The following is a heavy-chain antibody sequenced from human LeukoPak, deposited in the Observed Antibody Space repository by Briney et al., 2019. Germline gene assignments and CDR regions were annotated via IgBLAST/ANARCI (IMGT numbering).Heavy chain of an antibody. CDR2: IYYSGST. J-gene: IGHJ5*02. V-gene: IGHV4-59*01. CDR3: ARVASRYSTVGWFDP. D-gene: IGHD4-11*01. Sequence: SETLSLTCTVSGGSISSYYWSWIRQPPGKGLEWIGYIYYSGSTNYNPSLKSRVTISVDTSKNQFSLKLSSVTAADTAVYYCARVASRYSTVGWFDPWGQGTLVTVSS. CDR1: GGSISSYY.